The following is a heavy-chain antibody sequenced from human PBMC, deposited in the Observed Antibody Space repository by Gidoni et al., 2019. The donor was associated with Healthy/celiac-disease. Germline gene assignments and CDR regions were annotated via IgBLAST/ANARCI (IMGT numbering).Heavy chain of an antibody. V-gene: IGHV3-30*18. CDR3: AKETGPHYYDSSGYYGDFDY. Sequence: QVQLVESGGGVVQPGRSLRLSCAASGFTFSSYGMHWVRQAPGKGLEWVAVISYDGSNKYYADSVKGRFTISRDNSKNTLYLQMNSLRAEDTAVYYCAKETGPHYYDSSGYYGDFDYWGQGTLVTVSS. D-gene: IGHD3-22*01. CDR2: ISYDGSNK. J-gene: IGHJ4*02. CDR1: GFTFSSYG.